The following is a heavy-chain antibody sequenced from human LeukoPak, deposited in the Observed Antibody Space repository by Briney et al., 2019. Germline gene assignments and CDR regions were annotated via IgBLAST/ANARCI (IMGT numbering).Heavy chain of an antibody. J-gene: IGHJ4*02. Sequence: SETLSLTCTVSGGSISSSSYYWGWICQPPGKGLEWIGSIYYSGSTYYNPSLKSRVTISVDTSKNQSSLKLSSVTAADTAVYYCARDRGGIAVAGTAHWGQGTLVTVSS. CDR2: IYYSGST. CDR3: ARDRGGIAVAGTAH. D-gene: IGHD6-19*01. CDR1: GGSISSSSYY. V-gene: IGHV4-39*07.